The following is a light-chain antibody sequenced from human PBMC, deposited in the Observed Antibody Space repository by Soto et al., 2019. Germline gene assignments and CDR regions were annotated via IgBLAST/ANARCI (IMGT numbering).Light chain of an antibody. J-gene: IGKJ1*01. Sequence: EIVLTQSPGTLSLSPGERATLSCRASQSVSSFYLAWYQQKPGQAPRLLIYGASSRATGIPDRFSGSGSGTDFTLTISRLEPEDFAVYYCHHSGSSRTFGQGTKVDIK. CDR2: GAS. CDR3: HHSGSSRT. V-gene: IGKV3-20*01. CDR1: QSVSSFY.